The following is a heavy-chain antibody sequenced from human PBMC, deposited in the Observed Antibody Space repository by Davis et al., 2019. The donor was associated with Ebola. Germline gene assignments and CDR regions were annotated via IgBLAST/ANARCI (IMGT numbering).Heavy chain of an antibody. V-gene: IGHV3-23*01. CDR1: GFIFSSYA. CDR3: VRVGGFLEWSGRKYYYYGMDV. CDR2: ITSSGGST. Sequence: GGSLRLSCAASGFIFSSYAMTWARQAPGKGLEWVSAITSSGGSTYYADSVKGRFTISRDNSKNTLYLQMNSLTVEDTAVYYCVRVGGFLEWSGRKYYYYGMDVWGQGTTVTVSS. J-gene: IGHJ6*02. D-gene: IGHD3-3*01.